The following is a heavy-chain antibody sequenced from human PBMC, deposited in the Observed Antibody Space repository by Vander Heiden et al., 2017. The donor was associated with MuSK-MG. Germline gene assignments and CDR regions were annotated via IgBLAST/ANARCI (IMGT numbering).Heavy chain of an antibody. CDR3: ARGRSVWQWLASYYFDY. V-gene: IGHV4-34*01. J-gene: IGHJ4*02. CDR1: GGSFSGYY. CDR2: INHSGST. D-gene: IGHD6-19*01. Sequence: QVQLQQWGAGLLKPSETLSLTCAVYGGSFSGYYWSWIRQPPGKGLEWIGEINHSGSTNYNPALKSRVTISVDTSKNQFSLKPSSVTAADTAVYYCARGRSVWQWLASYYFDYWGQGTLVTVSS.